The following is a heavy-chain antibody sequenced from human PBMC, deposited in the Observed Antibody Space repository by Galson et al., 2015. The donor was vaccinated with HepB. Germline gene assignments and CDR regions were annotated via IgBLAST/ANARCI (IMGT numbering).Heavy chain of an antibody. Sequence: SLSLSCAASGFIFSSYGMYWVRQAPGKGLEWVTLMSYDGTKIFYRDSVKGRFTISRDNSKNTLYLQMSGLRPEDMGVYYCARDLEDYAIGGVIVSWGQGTLVTVSS. CDR1: GFIFSSYG. CDR2: MSYDGTKI. J-gene: IGHJ4*02. CDR3: ARDLEDYAIGGVIVS. D-gene: IGHD3-16*02. V-gene: IGHV3-30*03.